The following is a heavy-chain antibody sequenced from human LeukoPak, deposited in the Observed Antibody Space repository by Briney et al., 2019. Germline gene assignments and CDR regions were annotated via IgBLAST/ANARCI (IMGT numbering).Heavy chain of an antibody. V-gene: IGHV3-21*01. CDR2: ISSSSSYI. Sequence: PGGSLRLSCAASGFTFSSYSMNWVRQAPGKGLEWFSSISSSSSYIYYADSVKGRFTIARDNTKNSLYLQMNSLRAEDTAVYYCASSGGYGDYYYYYMEVWGKGTTVTVSS. D-gene: IGHD1-26*01. CDR3: ASSGGYGDYYYYYMEV. J-gene: IGHJ6*03. CDR1: GFTFSSYS.